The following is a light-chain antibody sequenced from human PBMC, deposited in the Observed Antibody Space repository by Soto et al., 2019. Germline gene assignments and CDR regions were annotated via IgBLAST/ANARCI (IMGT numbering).Light chain of an antibody. Sequence: DIQMTQSPSTLSASVGDRVTITCRASQSISSWLAWYQQKPGKAPKLLIYKASSLESVVRSRVSGSGSGTEFTLTITSLQPEDFATYYCQQYSTYALTFGGGTKVEIK. V-gene: IGKV1-5*03. CDR3: QQYSTYALT. J-gene: IGKJ4*01. CDR2: KAS. CDR1: QSISSW.